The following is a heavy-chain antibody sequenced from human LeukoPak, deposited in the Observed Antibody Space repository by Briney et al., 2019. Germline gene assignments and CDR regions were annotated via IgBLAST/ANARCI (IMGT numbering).Heavy chain of an antibody. CDR1: GFTFSSYA. Sequence: GGSLRLSCAASGFTFSSYAMHWARQAPGERLEYLSALSSNGGSTYYANSVTGRFTISRDNSKNTLYLQMGSLRAEDMAVYYCARGYDILTGTFGMDVWGQGTTVTVSS. CDR2: LSSNGGST. V-gene: IGHV3-64*01. D-gene: IGHD3-9*01. J-gene: IGHJ6*02. CDR3: ARGYDILTGTFGMDV.